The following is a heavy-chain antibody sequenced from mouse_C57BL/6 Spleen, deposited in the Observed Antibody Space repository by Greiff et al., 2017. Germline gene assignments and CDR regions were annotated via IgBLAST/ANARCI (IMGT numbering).Heavy chain of an antibody. J-gene: IGHJ1*03. V-gene: IGHV1-18*01. CDR2: INPNNGGT. Sequence: VQLQPSGPELVKPGASVKIPCKASGYTFTDYNMDWVKQSHGKSLEWIGDINPNNGGTIYNQKFKGKATLTVDKSSSTAYMELRSLTSEDTAVYYCARWLRQYWYFDVWGTGTTVTVSS. CDR1: GYTFTDYN. D-gene: IGHD2-2*01. CDR3: ARWLRQYWYFDV.